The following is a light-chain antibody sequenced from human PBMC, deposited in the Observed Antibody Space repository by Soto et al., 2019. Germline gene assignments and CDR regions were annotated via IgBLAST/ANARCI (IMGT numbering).Light chain of an antibody. J-gene: IGLJ1*01. V-gene: IGLV2-11*01. CDR2: DVT. CDR3: CSYAGNSYV. CDR1: SSDVGGYKY. Sequence: QSALTQPRSVSGSSGQSVTISCTGTSSDVGGYKYVSGYQHHPDKAPKVIIYDVTKRPSGVPDRFSGSKSGNTASLTISGLQAEDEADYYCCSYAGNSYVFGTGTKVTVL.